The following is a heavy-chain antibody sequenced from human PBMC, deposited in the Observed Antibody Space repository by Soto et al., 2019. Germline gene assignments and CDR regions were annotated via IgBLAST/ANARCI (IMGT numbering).Heavy chain of an antibody. CDR1: GYIFSANY. CDR3: VSAHALGFSSWFDP. D-gene: IGHD3-3*01. V-gene: IGHV1-2*02. CDR2: INPHSGAT. Sequence: QVIVVQSGAEVQKPGASLKVSCKASGYIFSANYIHWVRQAPGQGLECLGWINPHSGATNYAQKFVGPVTMGAALYASTAYMDLARLKSDATAVYYCVSAHALGFSSWFDPWGRGTLVTVSS. J-gene: IGHJ5*02.